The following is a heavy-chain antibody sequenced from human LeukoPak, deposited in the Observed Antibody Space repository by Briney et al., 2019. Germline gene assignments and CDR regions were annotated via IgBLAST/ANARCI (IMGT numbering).Heavy chain of an antibody. D-gene: IGHD6-19*01. Sequence: ASVKVSYKASGYTFISHYMHWVRQAPGQGLEWMGIINPGGGSTSYAQKFQGRVTMTRDTSTSTVYMELSSLRSEDMAVYYCASDGYGSGWYVLDYWGQGTLVTVSS. V-gene: IGHV1-46*01. CDR1: GYTFISHY. CDR2: INPGGGST. CDR3: ASDGYGSGWYVLDY. J-gene: IGHJ4*02.